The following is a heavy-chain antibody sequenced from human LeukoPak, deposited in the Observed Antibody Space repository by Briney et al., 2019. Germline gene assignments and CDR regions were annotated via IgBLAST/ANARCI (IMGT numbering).Heavy chain of an antibody. CDR2: IYYSGST. J-gene: IGHJ5*02. CDR1: GGSISSYY. D-gene: IGHD3-22*01. V-gene: IGHV4-59*01. Sequence: SETLSLTCTVSGGSISSYYWSWIRQPPGKGLEWSGYIYYSGSTNYNPSLKSRVTISVDTSKNQFSLKLSSVTAADTAVYYCARAGRYYDSSGYPNWFDPWGQGTLVTVSS. CDR3: ARAGRYYDSSGYPNWFDP.